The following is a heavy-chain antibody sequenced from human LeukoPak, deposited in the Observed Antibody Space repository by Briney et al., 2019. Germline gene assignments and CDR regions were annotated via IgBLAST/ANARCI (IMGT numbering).Heavy chain of an antibody. CDR2: ISAYNGNT. CDR1: LYTSTTTV. J-gene: IGHJ4*02. CDR3: ARDLSYGSSERTPFDY. D-gene: IGHD6-6*01. Sequence: ASVKVSCKASLYTSTTTVIRWVPQAPGQGREWMGWISAYNGNTNHAQKFQGRVTMTTETSTSTAYMELRSLRSDDTAVYYCARDLSYGSSERTPFDYWGQGTLVTVPS. V-gene: IGHV1-18*01.